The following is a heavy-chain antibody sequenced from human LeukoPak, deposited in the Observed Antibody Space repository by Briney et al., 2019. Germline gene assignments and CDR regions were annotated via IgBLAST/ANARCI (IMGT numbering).Heavy chain of an antibody. D-gene: IGHD3-22*01. V-gene: IGHV4-61*02. CDR2: IYTSGST. Sequence: SETLSLTCTVSGGSISSGSYYWSWIRQPAGKGLEWIGRIYTSGSTDYNPSLKSRVTISVDTSKNQFSLKLSSVTAADTAVYYCARDYYDSSGYAFDYWGQGTLVTVSS. CDR1: GGSISSGSYY. CDR3: ARDYYDSSGYAFDY. J-gene: IGHJ4*02.